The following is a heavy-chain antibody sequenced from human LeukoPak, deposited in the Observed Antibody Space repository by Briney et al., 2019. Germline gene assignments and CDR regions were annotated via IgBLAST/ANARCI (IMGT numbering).Heavy chain of an antibody. J-gene: IGHJ4*02. CDR2: IYYSGST. CDR3: ARETPGIAAAGIRGGFDY. D-gene: IGHD6-13*01. Sequence: SETLSLTCTVSGGSISSSSYYWGWIRQPPGKGLEWIGSIYYSGSTYYNPSLKIRVTISVDTSKNQFSLRLRSVTAADTDVYYCARETPGIAAAGIRGGFDYWGQGTLVTVSS. CDR1: GGSISSSSYY. V-gene: IGHV4-39*02.